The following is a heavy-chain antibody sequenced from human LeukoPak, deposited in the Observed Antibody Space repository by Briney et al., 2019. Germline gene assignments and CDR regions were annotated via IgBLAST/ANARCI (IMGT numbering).Heavy chain of an antibody. CDR2: ISSSGSTI. V-gene: IGHV3-48*03. CDR3: ATWGYYDSSGYSPDFDY. CDR1: GFTFSSYE. J-gene: IGHJ4*02. D-gene: IGHD3-22*01. Sequence: PGGSLRLSCAASGFTFSSYEMNWVRQAPGKGLEWVSYISSSGSTIYYADSVKGRFTISRDNAKNSLYLQMNSLRAEDTAVYYYATWGYYDSSGYSPDFDYWGQGTLVTVSS.